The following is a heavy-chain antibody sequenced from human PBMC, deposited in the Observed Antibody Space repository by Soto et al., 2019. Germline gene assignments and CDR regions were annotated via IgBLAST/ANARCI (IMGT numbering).Heavy chain of an antibody. CDR3: ASEGQAPYYYYGMDV. Sequence: QVQLVQSGAEVKKPGASVTVSCKASGYTFTNYGFSWVRQAPGQGLEWMGWISGYNGNTKYAEKFQNRVTMTTDTSTNPAHMELRSLRSDDTAVYYCASEGQAPYYYYGMDVWGQGTAVTVSS. CDR1: GYTFTNYG. CDR2: ISGYNGNT. V-gene: IGHV1-18*01. J-gene: IGHJ6*02.